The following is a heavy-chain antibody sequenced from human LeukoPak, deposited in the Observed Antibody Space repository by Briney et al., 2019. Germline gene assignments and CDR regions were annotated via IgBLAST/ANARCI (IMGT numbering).Heavy chain of an antibody. CDR1: GLTLSKYG. CDR2: VSYDGSNK. CDR3: ATSTAGYCSGRICSPYYFHYGINV. D-gene: IGHD2-15*01. V-gene: IGHV3-30*03. J-gene: IGHJ6*01. Sequence: PGGSLRLSCAASGLTLSKYGIHWVRQAPGKGLEWVAVVSYDGSNKNYIDSMEGRFIISRDNYNSTVYLQMNSLRAEDTAVYYCATSTAGYCSGRICSPYYFHYGINVWGPGTTVVVSS.